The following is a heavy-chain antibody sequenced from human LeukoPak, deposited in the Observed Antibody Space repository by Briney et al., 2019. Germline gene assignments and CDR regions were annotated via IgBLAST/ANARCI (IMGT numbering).Heavy chain of an antibody. CDR1: GYAFASYW. D-gene: IGHD3-16*01. CDR2: IYPGDSDT. J-gene: IGHJ4*02. CDR3: ARTSGLPQILGN. Sequence: GESLKISCRVSGYAFASYWIGWVRQVPGKGLEWMGIIYPGDSDTRYSPSFQGQVIISADKSISTAYLQWSSLKASDTAMYYCARTSGLPQILGNWGQGTLVTVSS. V-gene: IGHV5-51*01.